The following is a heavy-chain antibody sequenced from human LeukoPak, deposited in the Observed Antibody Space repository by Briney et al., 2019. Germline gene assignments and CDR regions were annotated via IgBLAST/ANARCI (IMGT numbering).Heavy chain of an antibody. CDR2: ILGNAPP. CDR3: AKDRVVDGRWSLDY. D-gene: IGHD6-13*01. Sequence: PWGSLRLSCAVSGITLSTYAANCVRQAPPQGKESVSTILGNAPPYYADSVKGRFTISKENSKNTLYLQMNSLRVDDTAKYYCAKDRVVDGRWSLDYWGQGTLVTVSS. V-gene: IGHV3-23*01. CDR1: GITLSTYA. J-gene: IGHJ4*02.